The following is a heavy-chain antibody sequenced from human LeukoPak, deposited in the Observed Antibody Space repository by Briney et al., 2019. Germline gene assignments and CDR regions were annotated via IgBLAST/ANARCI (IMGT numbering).Heavy chain of an antibody. CDR3: ASSFYDLLVYFDY. V-gene: IGHV4-61*02. Sequence: SETLSLTCTVSGGSISSGSYYWSWIRQPAGKGLEWIGRIYTSGSTNYNPSLKSRVTMSVDTSKNQFSLKLSSVTAADTAVYYCASSFYDLLVYFDYWGQGTLVTVSS. CDR1: GGSISSGSYY. D-gene: IGHD5/OR15-5a*01. CDR2: IYTSGST. J-gene: IGHJ4*02.